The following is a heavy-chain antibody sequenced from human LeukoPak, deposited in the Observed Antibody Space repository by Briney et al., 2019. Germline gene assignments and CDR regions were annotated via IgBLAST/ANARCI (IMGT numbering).Heavy chain of an antibody. CDR2: IYSGGST. Sequence: GGSLRLSCAASGFTVSSNYMSWVRQAPGKGLEWVSVIYSGGSTYYADSVKGRFTISRDNAKNSLYLQMNSLRSEDTAVYYCARHVGYYYYMDVWGKGTTVTVSS. CDR1: GFTVSSNY. V-gene: IGHV3-53*05. J-gene: IGHJ6*03. CDR3: ARHVGYYYYMDV.